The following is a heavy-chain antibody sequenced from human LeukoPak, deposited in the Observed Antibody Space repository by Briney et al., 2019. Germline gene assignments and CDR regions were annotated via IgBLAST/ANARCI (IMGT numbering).Heavy chain of an antibody. Sequence: ASVKVSCKASGYTFTSYGISWGRQAPGQGLEWMGWVSAYNGNTNSAQKLQGRVTMTTDTSTSTAYMELRSLRSDDTAVYYCAVPGIAAAGLPFDYWGQGTLVTVSS. CDR3: AVPGIAAAGLPFDY. J-gene: IGHJ4*02. D-gene: IGHD6-13*01. CDR2: VSAYNGNT. V-gene: IGHV1-18*01. CDR1: GYTFTSYG.